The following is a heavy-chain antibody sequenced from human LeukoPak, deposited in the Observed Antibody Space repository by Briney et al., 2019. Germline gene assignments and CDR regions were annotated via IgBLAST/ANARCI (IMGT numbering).Heavy chain of an antibody. D-gene: IGHD1-1*01. Sequence: ASVKVSCKASSYIFMNYHISWLRQAPGQGLEWMGWISVYNGNTNYEQKLQGRVTMTTDISTNTVYMELRDLRSDDTAVYYCARLGTTGTLQIWGQGTMVTVSS. V-gene: IGHV1-18*01. CDR3: ARLGTTGTLQI. CDR2: ISVYNGNT. CDR1: SYIFMNYH. J-gene: IGHJ3*02.